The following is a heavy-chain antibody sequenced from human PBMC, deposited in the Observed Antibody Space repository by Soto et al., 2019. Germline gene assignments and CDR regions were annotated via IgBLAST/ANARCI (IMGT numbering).Heavy chain of an antibody. CDR1: GYSFTSYW. CDR2: IDPSDSYT. V-gene: IGHV5-10-1*01. D-gene: IGHD3-22*01. Sequence: GESLKISCKGSGYSFTSYWISWLRQMPGKGLEWMGRIDPSDSYTNYSPSFQGHVTISADKSISTAYLQWSSLKASDTAMHYCARTDDSSGYPFDYWGQGTLVTVSS. J-gene: IGHJ4*02. CDR3: ARTDDSSGYPFDY.